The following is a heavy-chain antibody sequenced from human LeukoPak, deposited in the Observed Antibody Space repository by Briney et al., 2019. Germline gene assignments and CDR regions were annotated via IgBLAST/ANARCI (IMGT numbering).Heavy chain of an antibody. V-gene: IGHV4-59*01. CDR1: GGSISSYY. CDR3: ARVGSTYYDILTGSYYFDY. CDR2: IYYSGST. J-gene: IGHJ4*02. Sequence: PSETLSLTCTVSGGSISSYYWSWIRQPPGKGLEWIGYIYYSGSTNYNPSLKSRVTISVDTSKNQFSLKLSSVTAADTAVYYCARVGSTYYDILTGSYYFDYWGQGTLVTVSS. D-gene: IGHD3-9*01.